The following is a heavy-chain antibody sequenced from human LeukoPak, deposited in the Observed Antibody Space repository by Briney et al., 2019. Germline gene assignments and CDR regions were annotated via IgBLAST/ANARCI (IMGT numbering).Heavy chain of an antibody. V-gene: IGHV3-30-3*01. D-gene: IGHD2-15*01. CDR1: GFTFTNYA. Sequence: PGGSLRLSCAASGFTFTNYAMHWVRQAPGKGPEWVALISYDGSNEYYADSVKGRFTISRDISKSTLYLLMNSLRAEDTAVYYCARRFGVVVLHNYMDVWGKGTTVTVSS. CDR2: ISYDGSNE. J-gene: IGHJ6*03. CDR3: ARRFGVVVLHNYMDV.